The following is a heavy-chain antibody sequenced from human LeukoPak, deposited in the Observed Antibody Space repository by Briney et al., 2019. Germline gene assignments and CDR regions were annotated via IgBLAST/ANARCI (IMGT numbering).Heavy chain of an antibody. CDR3: AKDSAYDFWSGMTRQLDS. CDR2: IRYDGDGSTI. Sequence: GGSLRLSCAASGFTFSTYAMNWVRQAPGKGLEWVAFIRYDGDGSTISYTGSVKGRFTISRDNSNNTLFLQMNSLREADTGVYFCAKDSAYDFWSGMTRQLDSWGQGTLVIVSS. D-gene: IGHD3-3*01. CDR1: GFTFSTYA. V-gene: IGHV3-30*02. J-gene: IGHJ4*02.